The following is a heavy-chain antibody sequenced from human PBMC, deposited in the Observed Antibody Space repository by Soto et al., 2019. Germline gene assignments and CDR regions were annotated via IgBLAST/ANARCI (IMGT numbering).Heavy chain of an antibody. CDR1: GFTFSSYS. CDR2: ISSSSSYM. Sequence: EVQLVESGGGLVKPGGSLRLSCAASGFTFSSYSMNWVRQAPGKGLEWVSSISSSSSYMYYADSVKGRFTISRDNAKNSLYLQMNSLRAEDTAVYYCARRGTDLDFDYWGQGTLVTVSS. CDR3: ARRGTDLDFDY. J-gene: IGHJ4*02. D-gene: IGHD1-1*01. V-gene: IGHV3-21*01.